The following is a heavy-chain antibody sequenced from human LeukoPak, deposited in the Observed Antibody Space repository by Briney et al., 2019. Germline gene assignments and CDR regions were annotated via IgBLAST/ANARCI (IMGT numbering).Heavy chain of an antibody. D-gene: IGHD6-19*01. V-gene: IGHV4-39*01. CDR3: ARQWLVHGSDY. CDR1: GGSISSSSYY. CDR2: VYYSGGT. J-gene: IGHJ4*02. Sequence: SETLSLTCTVSGGSISSSSYYWGWIRQPPGKGLEWIGSVYYSGGTYYNPSLKSRVTISVDTSKNQFSLRLNSVTAADTAVYYCARQWLVHGSDYWGQGTLVTVSA.